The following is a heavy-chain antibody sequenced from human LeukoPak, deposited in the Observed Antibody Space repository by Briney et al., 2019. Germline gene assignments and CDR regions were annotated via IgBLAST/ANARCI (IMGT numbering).Heavy chain of an antibody. V-gene: IGHV4-34*01. CDR1: GGSFSGYY. CDR2: INHSGST. CDR3: ARREWRYFDWLIDY. Sequence: PSETLSLTCAVYGGSFSGYYWSWIRQAPGKGLEWIGEINHSGSTNYNPSLKSRITISVDVPKHQFSLKLSSVTAADTAVYYCARREWRYFDWLIDYWGQGTLVTVSS. D-gene: IGHD3-9*01. J-gene: IGHJ4*02.